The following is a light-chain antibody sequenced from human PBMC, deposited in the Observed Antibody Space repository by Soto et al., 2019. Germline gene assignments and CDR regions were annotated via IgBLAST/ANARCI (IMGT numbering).Light chain of an antibody. CDR3: CSYAGNYIFV. V-gene: IGLV2-11*01. J-gene: IGLJ2*01. Sequence: QSALTQPRSVSGSPGQSITISCTGTSSDVGGYNHVSWYQQHPGKAPKLMIYDVDKRPSGVPDRFSGSKSGNTASLTISGLQTEDEGDYYCCSYAGNYIFVFGGGTKVTVL. CDR1: SSDVGGYNH. CDR2: DVD.